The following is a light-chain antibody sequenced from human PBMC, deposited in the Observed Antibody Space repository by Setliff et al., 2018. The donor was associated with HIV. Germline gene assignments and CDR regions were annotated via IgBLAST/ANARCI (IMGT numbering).Light chain of an antibody. J-gene: IGLJ1*01. CDR3: GTCDSSRSAYV. CDR1: SSNIGNND. CDR2: DNN. Sequence: VLTQPPSVSAAPGQKVTISCSGSSSNIGNNDVSWYQQLPGTAPKLLIYDNNKRPSGIPDRFSGSKSGTSATLGITGLQTGDEADYYCGTCDSSRSAYVLGTGTKV. V-gene: IGLV1-51*01.